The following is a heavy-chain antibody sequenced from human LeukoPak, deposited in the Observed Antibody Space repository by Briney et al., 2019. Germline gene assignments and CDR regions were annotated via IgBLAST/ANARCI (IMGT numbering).Heavy chain of an antibody. CDR2: INPNSGGT. J-gene: IGHJ5*02. CDR1: GYTFTGYY. V-gene: IGHV1-2*02. D-gene: IGHD6-13*01. Sequence: GASVKVSCKASGYTFTGYYMHWVRQAPGQGLEWMGWINPNSGGTNYAQKFQGRVTMTRDTSISTAYMELSRLRSGDTAVYYCAREDFKFSSSWDPWGQGTLVTVSS. CDR3: AREDFKFSSSWDP.